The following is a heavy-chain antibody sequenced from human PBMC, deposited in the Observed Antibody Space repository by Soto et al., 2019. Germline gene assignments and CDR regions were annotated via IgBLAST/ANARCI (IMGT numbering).Heavy chain of an antibody. V-gene: IGHV3-23*01. CDR1: GFTFSSYS. CDR2: ISGSSSST. Sequence: PGGSLRLSCAASGFTFSSYSMNWVRQAPGKGLEWVSSISGSSSSTYYAESVKGRFTISRDNSKNTLYLQMNSLRAEDTAVYYCLLYCSSSPRRQSTFDYWGQGTLVTVSS. J-gene: IGHJ4*02. CDR3: LLYCSSSPRRQSTFDY. D-gene: IGHD6-6*01.